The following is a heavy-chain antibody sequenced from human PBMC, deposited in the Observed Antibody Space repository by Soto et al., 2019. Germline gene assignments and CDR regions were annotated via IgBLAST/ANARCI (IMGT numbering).Heavy chain of an antibody. CDR1: GFSFSSHG. J-gene: IGHJ5*02. D-gene: IGHD2-2*01. CDR2: IWFDGRNK. CDR3: AREIVVVPGAIDGFDP. V-gene: IGHV3-33*08. Sequence: VQLVESGGGVVQPGRSLRLSCAATGFSFSSHGLHWVRQAPGRGLEWVAVIWFDGRNKYYGDSVKGRFTISRDNSKNTLYLQINSLRAEDTAVYYCAREIVVVPGAIDGFDPWGQGSLVTVSA.